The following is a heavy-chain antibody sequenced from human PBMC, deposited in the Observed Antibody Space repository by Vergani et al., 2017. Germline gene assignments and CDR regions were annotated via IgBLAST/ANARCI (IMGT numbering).Heavy chain of an antibody. CDR3: ARRSGGYYSGGKVHPLRTAFDV. CDR1: GGSISAGYYF. Sequence: QVQLQASGPGRVKPSQTLSLTCTMSGGSISAGYYFWTWIRQPAGKGLEWLGHISASGNARHGPSLKTRVSMSVDTSKNQFSLTVTSVTAADTAIYFCARRSGGYYSGGKVHPLRTAFDVWGHGTVVTVSS. J-gene: IGHJ3*01. V-gene: IGHV4-61*02. D-gene: IGHD2-15*01. CDR2: ISASGNA.